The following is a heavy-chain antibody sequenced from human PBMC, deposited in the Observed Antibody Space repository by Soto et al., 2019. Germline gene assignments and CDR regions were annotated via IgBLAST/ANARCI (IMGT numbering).Heavy chain of an antibody. D-gene: IGHD3-22*01. Sequence: GASVKVSCKASGYTFTAYGFSWVRQAPGQGLEWMGWISSYNGNTKYAQKLQGRVSMTTDTSTSTVSMELRSLGSDDTAVYYCARGSASSGYSSFDYWGQGTLVTVSS. CDR2: ISSYNGNT. CDR3: ARGSASSGYSSFDY. V-gene: IGHV1-18*01. CDR1: GYTFTAYG. J-gene: IGHJ4*01.